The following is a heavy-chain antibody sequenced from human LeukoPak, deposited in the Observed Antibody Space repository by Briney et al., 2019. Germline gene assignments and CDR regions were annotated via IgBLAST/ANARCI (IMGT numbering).Heavy chain of an antibody. CDR1: GFTFWYYA. CDR2: TSGTGDTT. CDR3: AKGLSDSCYSGTDY. Sequence: GGSLRLSCTSSGFTFWYYAISWVRQAPGKGLEWVSSTSGTGDTTYYADSVKGRFTVSRDSSTNTLWLQMDSLRAEDTAVYYCAKGLSDSCYSGTDYWGQGTLVTVSS. V-gene: IGHV3-23*01. J-gene: IGHJ4*02. D-gene: IGHD2-15*01.